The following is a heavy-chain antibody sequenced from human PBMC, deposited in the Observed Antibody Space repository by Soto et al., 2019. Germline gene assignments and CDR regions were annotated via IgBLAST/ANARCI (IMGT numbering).Heavy chain of an antibody. J-gene: IGHJ3*02. CDR1: GYTFSVYY. Sequence: QVQLMQSGAEVKKPGASVKVSCKASGYTFSVYYMHWVRQAPGQGLEWMGWISPNSGGTFYAQKFQGRVTMTRDTSINMAYMELTSLKSDDTAVYYCARQRKGAAAGPVDAFDIWGQGTMLTVSS. D-gene: IGHD6-13*01. CDR3: ARQRKGAAAGPVDAFDI. V-gene: IGHV1-2*02. CDR2: ISPNSGGT.